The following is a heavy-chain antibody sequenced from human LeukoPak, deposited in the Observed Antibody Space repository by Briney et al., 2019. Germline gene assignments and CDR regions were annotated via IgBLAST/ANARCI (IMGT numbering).Heavy chain of an antibody. V-gene: IGHV4-39*01. CDR2: IYYSGST. CDR1: GGSVSSGSYY. J-gene: IGHJ4*02. D-gene: IGHD3-3*01. Sequence: SETPSLTCTVSGGSVSSGSYYWGWIRQPPGKGLEWIGSIYYSGSTYYNPSLKSRVTISVDTSKNQFSLKLSSVTAADTAVYYCASGSWSGYYQLGYWGQGTLVTVSS. CDR3: ASGSWSGYYQLGY.